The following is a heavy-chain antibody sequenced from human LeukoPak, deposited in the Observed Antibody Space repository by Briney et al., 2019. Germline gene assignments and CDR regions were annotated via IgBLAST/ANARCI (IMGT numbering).Heavy chain of an antibody. V-gene: IGHV3-7*01. D-gene: IGHD2-2*01. Sequence: PGGSLRLSCAASRFTFSSYWMSWVRQAPGKGLEWVANINQDGSEEYYVDSVKGRFSISRDNAKKSLYLQMNSLRAEDTAVYYCAQLTPTGHPWGQGTLVTVSS. J-gene: IGHJ5*02. CDR3: AQLTPTGHP. CDR2: INQDGSEE. CDR1: RFTFSSYW.